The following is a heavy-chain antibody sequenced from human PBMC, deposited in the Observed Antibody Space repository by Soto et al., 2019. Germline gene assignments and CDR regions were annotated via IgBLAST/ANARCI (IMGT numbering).Heavy chain of an antibody. CDR3: ATPWWFGELSTLYY. CDR1: GGSISSYY. J-gene: IGHJ4*02. D-gene: IGHD3-10*01. CDR2: FYYSGTT. V-gene: IGHV4-59*01. Sequence: KPSETLSLTCTVSGGSISSYYWSWIRQPPGKGLEWIGYFYYSGTTNYNPSLKSRVTISVDTSKNQFSLKLSSVTAADTAVYYCATPWWFGELSTLYYWGQGTLVIVSS.